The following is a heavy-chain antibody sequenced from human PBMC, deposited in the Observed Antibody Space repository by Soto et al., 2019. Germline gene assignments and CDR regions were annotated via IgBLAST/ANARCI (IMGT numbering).Heavy chain of an antibody. CDR3: ARASVVATHAFDI. D-gene: IGHD1-26*01. CDR2: IIPIFATA. CDR1: GGTFSSYA. Sequence: QVQLVQSGAEVKKPGSSVKVSCKASGGTFSSYAISWVRQAPGQGLEWMGGIIPIFATANYAQKFQGRVTITADVSTNTAYMELSSLISEETAVYYCARASVVATHAFDIWGQGTMVTVSS. J-gene: IGHJ3*02. V-gene: IGHV1-69*12.